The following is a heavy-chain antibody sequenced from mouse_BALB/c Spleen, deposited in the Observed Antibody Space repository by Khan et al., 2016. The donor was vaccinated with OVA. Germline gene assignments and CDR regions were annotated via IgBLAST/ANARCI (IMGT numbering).Heavy chain of an antibody. J-gene: IGHJ3*01. D-gene: IGHD2-4*01. Sequence: VQLKESGPGLVKPSQSLSLTCTVTGYSITSEYAWNWIRQFPGNKLEWMGYINYSGNTRFNPSLKSRTSITRDTSKNQFFLQLYSVTTEDTATYYWARKDYYDYDPFPYWGQGTLVTVSA. CDR2: INYSGNT. V-gene: IGHV3-2*02. CDR1: GYSITSEYA. CDR3: ARKDYYDYDPFPY.